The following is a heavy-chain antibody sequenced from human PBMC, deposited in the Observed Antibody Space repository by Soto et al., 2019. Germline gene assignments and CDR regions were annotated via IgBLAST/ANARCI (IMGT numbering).Heavy chain of an antibody. CDR1: GGSISSSSDY. CDR3: ARHSTVYHYYHYYMDV. J-gene: IGHJ6*03. Sequence: SETLSLTCTVSGGSISSSSDYWGWIRQPPGKGLEWIGSIYYSGSTYYNPSLKSRVTISVDTSKNQFSLKVSSVTAADTAVYYCARHSTVYHYYHYYMDVWGRGTTVTVSS. CDR2: IYYSGST. D-gene: IGHD4-17*01. V-gene: IGHV4-39*01.